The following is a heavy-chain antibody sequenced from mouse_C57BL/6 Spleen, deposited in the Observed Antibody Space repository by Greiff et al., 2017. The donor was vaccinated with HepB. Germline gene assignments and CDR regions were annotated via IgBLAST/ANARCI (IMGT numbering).Heavy chain of an antibody. Sequence: QVQLQHPGAELVKPGASVKLSCKASGYTFTSYWMQWVKQRPGQGLEWIGEIDPSDSYTNYNQKFKGKATLTVDTSSSTAYMQLSSLTSEDSAVYYCARRPTDYWGQGTTLTVSS. V-gene: IGHV1-50*01. CDR1: GYTFTSYW. J-gene: IGHJ2*01. CDR3: ARRPTDY. CDR2: IDPSDSYT.